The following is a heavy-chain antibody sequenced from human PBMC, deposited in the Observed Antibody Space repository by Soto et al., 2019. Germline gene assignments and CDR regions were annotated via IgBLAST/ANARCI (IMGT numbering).Heavy chain of an antibody. J-gene: IGHJ3*02. CDR3: ARRYGLSAFDI. CDR2: IYYSGST. D-gene: IGHD3-10*01. Sequence: QVQLQESGPGLVKPSETLSLTCTVSGGSISSYYWSWIRQPPGKGLEWIGDIYYSGSTNYNPSLKSRVTISVDTSKNQFSLKLSSVTAADTAMYYCARRYGLSAFDIWGQGTMVTVSS. V-gene: IGHV4-59*08. CDR1: GGSISSYY.